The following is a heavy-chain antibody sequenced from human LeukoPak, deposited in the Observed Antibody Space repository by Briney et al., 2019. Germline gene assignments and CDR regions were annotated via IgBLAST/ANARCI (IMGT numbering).Heavy chain of an antibody. CDR2: ISGSGGST. Sequence: GGSLRLSCAASGFTFSSYAMSWVRQAPGKGLEWVSAISGSGGSTYYADSVKGRFTISRDNSKNTLYLQMNSLRAEDTAVYYCGKDRDPRINGLYGMDVWGQGTTVTVSS. J-gene: IGHJ6*02. CDR1: GFTFSSYA. CDR3: GKDRDPRINGLYGMDV. D-gene: IGHD5-12*01. V-gene: IGHV3-23*01.